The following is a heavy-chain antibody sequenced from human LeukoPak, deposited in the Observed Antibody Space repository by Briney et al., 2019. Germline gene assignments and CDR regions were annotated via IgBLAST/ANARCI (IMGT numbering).Heavy chain of an antibody. J-gene: IGHJ6*02. Sequence: SVKVSCKASGGTFSSYAISWVRQAPGQGLEWMGGIIPIFGTANYAQKFQGRVTITADESTSTAYMELSSLRSEDTAVYYCARDLYPDYDILTXSTLAXYYGMDVWGXXTXVXVSS. V-gene: IGHV1-69*13. CDR3: ARDLYPDYDILTXSTLAXYYGMDV. D-gene: IGHD3-9*01. CDR1: GGTFSSYA. CDR2: IIPIFGTA.